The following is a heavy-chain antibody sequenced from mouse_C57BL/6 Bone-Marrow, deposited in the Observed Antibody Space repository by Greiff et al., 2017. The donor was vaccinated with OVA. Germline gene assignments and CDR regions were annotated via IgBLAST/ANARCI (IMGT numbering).Heavy chain of an antibody. Sequence: EVQLVESGGGLVQPKGSLKLSCAASGFSFNTYAMNWVRQAPGKGLEWVARIRSKSNNYATYYADSVKDRFTISRDDSESMLYLQMNNLKTEDTAMYYCVRHGWGDYLWYFDVWGTGTTVTVSS. CDR1: GFSFNTYA. D-gene: IGHD2-4*01. CDR3: VRHGWGDYLWYFDV. V-gene: IGHV10-1*01. CDR2: IRSKSNNYAT. J-gene: IGHJ1*03.